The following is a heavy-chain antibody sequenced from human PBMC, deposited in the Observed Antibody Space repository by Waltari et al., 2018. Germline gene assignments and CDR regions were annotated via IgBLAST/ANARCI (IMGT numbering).Heavy chain of an antibody. CDR2: IKQDGSDT. D-gene: IGHD1-26*01. V-gene: IGHV3-7*04. CDR1: GFTFHHFG. Sequence: EVQLVESGGGLVQPGGSLRLSCVASGFTFHHFGMSWVRQAPGKGLEWVTDIKQDGSDTYYADSVKGRFTVSRDNAKNSLYLQMNSLRVEDTAVYYCARDWEGDRPNFDYWGQGTLVTVSS. CDR3: ARDWEGDRPNFDY. J-gene: IGHJ4*02.